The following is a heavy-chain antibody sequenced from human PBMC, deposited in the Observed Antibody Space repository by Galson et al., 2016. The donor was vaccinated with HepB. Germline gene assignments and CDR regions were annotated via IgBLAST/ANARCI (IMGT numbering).Heavy chain of an antibody. CDR1: GFSFSSYS. Sequence: SLRLSCAASGFSFSSYSMNWVRQAPGKGLDWVALITPEGSDTYYADAVKGRFTISRDNSKNTLSLQMNSLRAGDTAIYYCARDGISSLDQWGQGILVTVSS. V-gene: IGHV3-30*03. CDR2: ITPEGSDT. D-gene: IGHD2/OR15-2a*01. J-gene: IGHJ4*02. CDR3: ARDGISSLDQ.